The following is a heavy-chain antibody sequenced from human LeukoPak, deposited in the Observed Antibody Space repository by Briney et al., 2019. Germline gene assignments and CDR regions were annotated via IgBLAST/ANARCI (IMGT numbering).Heavy chain of an antibody. Sequence: QPGRSLRLSCAASGFTFSSYAMSWVRQAPGKGLEWVSAISGGSADYADSVKGRFSISIDNSKNTLYLQMNSLRAEDTAVYYCAKDRSSRYDFWSGSFSHYYYYYMDVWGKGTTVTVSS. CDR2: ISGGSA. D-gene: IGHD3-3*01. J-gene: IGHJ6*03. V-gene: IGHV3-23*01. CDR1: GFTFSSYA. CDR3: AKDRSSRYDFWSGSFSHYYYYYMDV.